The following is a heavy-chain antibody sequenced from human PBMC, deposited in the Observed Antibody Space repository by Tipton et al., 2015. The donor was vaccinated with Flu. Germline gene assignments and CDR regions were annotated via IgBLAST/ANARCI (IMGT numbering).Heavy chain of an antibody. V-gene: IGHV4-39*07. CDR1: GGSISSHY. CDR2: IRYGGSS. Sequence: TLSLTCTVSGGSISSHYWGWIRQPPGKGLEWIGSIRYGGSSYYTPSLKSRVTISLDMSKDQFSLKLASVTAADTAVYYCASGNFYDSSGYFAFWGQGILVTVSS. CDR3: ASGNFYDSSGYFAF. D-gene: IGHD3-22*01. J-gene: IGHJ4*02.